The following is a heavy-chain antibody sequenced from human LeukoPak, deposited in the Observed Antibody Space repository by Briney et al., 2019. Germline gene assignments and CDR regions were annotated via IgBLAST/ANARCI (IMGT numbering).Heavy chain of an antibody. V-gene: IGHV3-30-3*01. D-gene: IGHD2-15*01. J-gene: IGHJ4*02. Sequence: GGSLRLSCAASGFTFSSYAMHWVRQAPGKGLEWVAVISYDGSNKYYADSVKGRFTISRDNSKNTLYLQMNSLRAEDTAVYYCAREGGVVAATSYYFDYWGQGTLVTVSS. CDR1: GFTFSSYA. CDR2: ISYDGSNK. CDR3: AREGGVVAATSYYFDY.